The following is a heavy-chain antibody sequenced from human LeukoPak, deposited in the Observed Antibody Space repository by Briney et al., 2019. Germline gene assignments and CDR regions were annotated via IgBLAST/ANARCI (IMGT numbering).Heavy chain of an antibody. J-gene: IGHJ6*03. D-gene: IGHD3-10*01. CDR2: IYTSGST. CDR1: GGSISSGSYY. CDR3: ASGTYGSGSYYPYYYYMDV. V-gene: IGHV4-61*02. Sequence: SQTLSLTCTVSGGSISSGSYYWSWIRQPAGKGLEWIGRIYTSGSTNYNPSLKSRVTISVDTSKNQSSLKLSSVTAADTAVYYCASGTYGSGSYYPYYYYMDVWGKGTTVTVSS.